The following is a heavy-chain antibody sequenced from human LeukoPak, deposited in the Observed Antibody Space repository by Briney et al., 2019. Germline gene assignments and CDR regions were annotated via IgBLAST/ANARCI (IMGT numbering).Heavy chain of an antibody. CDR1: GGSLSSYY. Sequence: PSETLSLTCSVSGGSLSSYYWSWIRQPPGRGLEWIGYVYYTGSTNYNPSLKSRVTISVDTSKNQFSLKLSSVTAADTAVYSCARHPSFGMVIESWGQGTLATVSS. V-gene: IGHV4-59*08. D-gene: IGHD3-3*01. CDR2: VYYTGST. CDR3: ARHPSFGMVIES. J-gene: IGHJ4*02.